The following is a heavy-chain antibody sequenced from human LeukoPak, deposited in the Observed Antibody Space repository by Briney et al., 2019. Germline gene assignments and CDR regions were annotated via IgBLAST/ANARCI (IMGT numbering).Heavy chain of an antibody. D-gene: IGHD3-9*01. V-gene: IGHV4-30-2*01. CDR1: GGSISSGGYS. CDR3: ARDGLRYFDWSRRNNWFDP. CDR2: IYHSGST. Sequence: SQTLSLTCAVSGGSISSGGYSWSWIRQPPGKGLEWIGYIYHSGSTYYNPSLKSRVTISVDRSKNQFSLKLSSVTAADTAVYYCARDGLRYFDWSRRNNWFDPWGQGTLVTVSS. J-gene: IGHJ5*02.